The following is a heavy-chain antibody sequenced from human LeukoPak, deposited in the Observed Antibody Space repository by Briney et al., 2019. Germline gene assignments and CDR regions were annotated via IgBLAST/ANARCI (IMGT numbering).Heavy chain of an antibody. J-gene: IGHJ6*02. CDR1: GGSISSSNW. CDR2: IYRSGST. CDR3: ARDRYYGSGSYYGAPHYYGMDV. Sequence: PSETLSLTCAVSGGSISSSNWWSWVRQPPGKGLEWIGEIYRSGSTNYNPSLKSRVTISVDKSKNQFSLKLSSVTAADTAVYYCARDRYYGSGSYYGAPHYYGMDVWGQGTTVTVSS. V-gene: IGHV4-4*02. D-gene: IGHD3-10*01.